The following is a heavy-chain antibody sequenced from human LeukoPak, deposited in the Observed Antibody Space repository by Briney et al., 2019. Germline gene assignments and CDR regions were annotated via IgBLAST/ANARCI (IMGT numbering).Heavy chain of an antibody. CDR3: ARDQGGSWYYYNIPPRFDY. Sequence: GASVKVSCKASGYTFTSYGISWVRQAPGQGLEWMGWISAYNGNTNYAQKLQGRVTMTTDTSTSTAYMELRSLRSDDTAVYYCARDQGGSWYYYNIPPRFDYWGQGTLVTVSS. CDR1: GYTFTSYG. V-gene: IGHV1-18*01. CDR2: ISAYNGNT. D-gene: IGHD6-13*01. J-gene: IGHJ4*02.